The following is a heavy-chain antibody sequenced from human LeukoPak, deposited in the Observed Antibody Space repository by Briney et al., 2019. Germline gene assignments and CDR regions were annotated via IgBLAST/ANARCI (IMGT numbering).Heavy chain of an antibody. CDR1: GGSLGNYC. V-gene: IGHV4-4*07. D-gene: IGHD6-19*01. J-gene: IGHJ4*02. CDR2: IYPTGHT. CDR3: ARITDPDYRSGRSGADY. Sequence: SETPSLTCTLSGGSLGNYCWSWIRQPAGKGLEWIGRIYPTGHTHYNPSLKSRVTMSVDTSKNQFSLKMTSLTAADTAVYYCARITDPDYRSGRSGADYWGGGSKVTVSA.